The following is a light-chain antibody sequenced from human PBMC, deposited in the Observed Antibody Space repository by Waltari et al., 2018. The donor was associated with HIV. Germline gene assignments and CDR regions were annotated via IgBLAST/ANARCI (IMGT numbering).Light chain of an antibody. CDR2: EDN. J-gene: IGLJ2*01. V-gene: IGLV2-8*01. Sequence: QSALTQPPSASGSPGQSVTISCTGISSDVGGYKYVSWYQHHPGKAPKLMIYEDNRRPAGVPYRFSVSKSGNTASLTVSGLQADDEADYYCSSYAGTNRLFGGGTKLTVL. CDR3: SSYAGTNRL. CDR1: SSDVGGYKY.